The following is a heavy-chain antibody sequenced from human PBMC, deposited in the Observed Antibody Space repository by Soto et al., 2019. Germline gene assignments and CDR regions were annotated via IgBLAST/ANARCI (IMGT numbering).Heavy chain of an antibody. D-gene: IGHD3-22*01. CDR3: ARETYFDSRGYGPYHYYGMDG. J-gene: IGHJ6*02. CDR1: RFTFRRYA. V-gene: IGHV3-30-3*01. Sequence: GGTLRLSCAASRFTFRRYAMHWVRQAPGKGLDWVSVISYDGSNKYYADSVKGRFTISRDDSKNTLYLQMNSLRAEDTAVYYCARETYFDSRGYGPYHYYGMDGWGQVSTVTVSS. CDR2: ISYDGSNK.